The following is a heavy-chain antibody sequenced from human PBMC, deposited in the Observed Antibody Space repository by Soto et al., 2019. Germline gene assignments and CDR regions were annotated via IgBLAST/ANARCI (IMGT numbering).Heavy chain of an antibody. D-gene: IGHD4-17*01. J-gene: IGHJ4*02. CDR3: ARIRDYGGLQQIDY. V-gene: IGHV2-70*11. CDR2: IDWDDDK. Sequence: SGPTLMNPTQTLTLTCTFSGFSLSTSGMCVSWIRQPPGQALEWLARIDWDDDKYYSTSLKTRLTISKDTSKYQVVLTMTNMDPVDTAPYYCARIRDYGGLQQIDYWGQGTLVTSPQ. CDR1: GFSLSTSGMC.